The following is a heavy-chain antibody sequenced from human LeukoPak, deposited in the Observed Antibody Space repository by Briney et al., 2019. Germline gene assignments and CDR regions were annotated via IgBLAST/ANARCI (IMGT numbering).Heavy chain of an antibody. CDR3: ARGHYDVLAASYKWTPDY. CDR1: GFTFSNLA. D-gene: IGHD3-9*01. Sequence: SGGSLRLSCAASGFTFSNLAMNWVRQAPGKGLEWVSSITSGGDYIYYADSVKGRFTTSRDNAKNSLSLQLNSLRVEDTAVYYCARGHYDVLAASYKWTPDYWGQGTLVTVSS. J-gene: IGHJ4*02. V-gene: IGHV3-21*01. CDR2: ITSGGDYI.